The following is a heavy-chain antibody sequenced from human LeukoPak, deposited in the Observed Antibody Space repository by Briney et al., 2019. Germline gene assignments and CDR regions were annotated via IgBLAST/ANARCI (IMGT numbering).Heavy chain of an antibody. CDR1: GFTFSSYS. V-gene: IGHV3-21*01. J-gene: IGHJ6*02. Sequence: GSLRLSCAASGFTFSSYSMNWVRQAPGKGLEWVSSISSSSSYIYYADSVKGRFTISRDNAKNSLYLQMNSLRAEDTAVYYCARDVYSSSYRYYYYYGMDVWGQGTTVTVSS. D-gene: IGHD6-6*01. CDR3: ARDVYSSSYRYYYYYGMDV. CDR2: ISSSSSYI.